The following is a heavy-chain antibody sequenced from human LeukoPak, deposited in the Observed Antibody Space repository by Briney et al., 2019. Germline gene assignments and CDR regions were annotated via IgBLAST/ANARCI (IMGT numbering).Heavy chain of an antibody. Sequence: PGGSLRLSCAASGFTFSSYEMNWVRQAPGKGLEWVSYISSSGSTIYYADSVKGRFTISRDNAKNSLYLQMNSLRAEDTAVYYCAQRSGSEYYYYGMDVWGEGTTVTVSS. CDR3: AQRSGSEYYYYGMDV. D-gene: IGHD1-14*01. J-gene: IGHJ6*04. V-gene: IGHV3-48*03. CDR2: ISSSGSTI. CDR1: GFTFSSYE.